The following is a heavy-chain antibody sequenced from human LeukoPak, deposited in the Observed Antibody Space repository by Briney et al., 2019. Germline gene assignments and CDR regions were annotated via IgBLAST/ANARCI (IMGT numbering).Heavy chain of an antibody. CDR2: ISSRDGST. V-gene: IGHV3-23*01. CDR3: AKGSTATKLYFEY. D-gene: IGHD1-1*01. CDR1: GFTFSSYA. Sequence: GGSLRLSCAASGFTFSSYAMSWVRQAPGKGLEWVSAISSRDGSTYYADSVKGRFTISRDNSKNTLYLQVNSLRAEDTAVYYCAKGSTATKLYFEYWGQGTLVTVSS. J-gene: IGHJ4*02.